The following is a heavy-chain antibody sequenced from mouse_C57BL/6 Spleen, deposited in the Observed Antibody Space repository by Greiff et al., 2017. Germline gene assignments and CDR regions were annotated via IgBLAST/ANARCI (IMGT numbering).Heavy chain of an antibody. Sequence: EVKLMESGGGLVKPGGSLKLSCAASGFTFSDYGMHWVRQAPEKGLEWVAYISSGSSTIYYADTVKGRFTISRDNAKNTLFLQMTSLRSEDTAMYYCARPRLSYAMDYWGQGTSVTVSA. J-gene: IGHJ4*01. CDR2: ISSGSSTI. V-gene: IGHV5-17*01. D-gene: IGHD1-2*01. CDR1: GFTFSDYG. CDR3: ARPRLSYAMDY.